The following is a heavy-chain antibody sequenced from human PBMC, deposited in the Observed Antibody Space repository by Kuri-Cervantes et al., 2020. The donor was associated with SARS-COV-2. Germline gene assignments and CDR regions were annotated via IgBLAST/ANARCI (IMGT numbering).Heavy chain of an antibody. Sequence: GESLKISCAASGFPFSNTWMTWVRQAPGKGLEWVGRIKSKIDGGATDYAAPMKGRITISGDDSKNTVYLQVNSLKTEDTAMYYCTTVGHCSSSTCRYYHYYMDVWGKGTKVTVSS. V-gene: IGHV3-15*01. J-gene: IGHJ6*03. D-gene: IGHD2-2*01. CDR1: GFPFSNTW. CDR3: TTVGHCSSSTCRYYHYYMDV. CDR2: IKSKIDGGAT.